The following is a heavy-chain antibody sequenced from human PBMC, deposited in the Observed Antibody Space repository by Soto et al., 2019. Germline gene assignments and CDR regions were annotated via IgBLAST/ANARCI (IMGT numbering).Heavy chain of an antibody. J-gene: IGHJ5*02. CDR3: ARTRFGAVAGT. V-gene: IGHV1-8*01. D-gene: IGHD6-19*01. CDR1: GYTFTSYD. CDR2: MNTNSGNT. Sequence: QVPLVQSGAEVKKPGASVKVSCKTSGYTFTSYDIHWVRQATGQGPEWMGWMNTNSGNTVYAQKFQGRITMTSNTSMSTAYMELSSLRPEDTAVYYCARTRFGAVAGTWGQGTLVTVSS.